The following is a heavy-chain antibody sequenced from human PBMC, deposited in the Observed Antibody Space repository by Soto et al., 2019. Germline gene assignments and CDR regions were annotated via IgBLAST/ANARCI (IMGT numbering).Heavy chain of an antibody. Sequence: PGESLKISCKGSGYSFTSYWIGWVRQMPGKGLEWMGIIYPGDSDTRYSPSFQGQVTISADKSISTAYLQWSSLKASDTAMYYCARHRYSYGSHDAFDIWGQGTMVTVSS. V-gene: IGHV5-51*01. CDR3: ARHRYSYGSHDAFDI. J-gene: IGHJ3*02. CDR2: IYPGDSDT. D-gene: IGHD5-18*01. CDR1: GYSFTSYW.